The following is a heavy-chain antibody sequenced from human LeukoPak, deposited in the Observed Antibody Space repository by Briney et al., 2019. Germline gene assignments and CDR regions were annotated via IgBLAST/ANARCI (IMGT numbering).Heavy chain of an antibody. CDR2: IYSGGST. CDR3: ARDPTYGETGYFDY. CDR1: GFTVSSNY. D-gene: IGHD4-17*01. J-gene: IGHJ4*02. Sequence: GGSLRLSCAASGFTVSSNYMSWVRQAPGKGLEWVSVIYSGGSTYYADSVKGRFTISRDNSKNTLYLQMNSLRAEDTAVYYCARDPTYGETGYFDYWGQGTLVTVSS. V-gene: IGHV3-66*01.